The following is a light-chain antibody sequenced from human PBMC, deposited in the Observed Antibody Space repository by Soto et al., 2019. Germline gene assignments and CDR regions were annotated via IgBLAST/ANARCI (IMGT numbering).Light chain of an antibody. CDR1: SSDDGGYNY. CDR2: DVS. V-gene: IGLV2-14*01. J-gene: IGLJ1*01. Sequence: QSALTQTASVSGSPGQSITISCTGTSSDDGGYNYVSWYQQHPGKAPKLMIYDVSNRPSGVSNRFSGSKSGNTASLTISGLQAVDEADYYCSSYTSSSTNYVFGTGTKVTVL. CDR3: SSYTSSSTNYV.